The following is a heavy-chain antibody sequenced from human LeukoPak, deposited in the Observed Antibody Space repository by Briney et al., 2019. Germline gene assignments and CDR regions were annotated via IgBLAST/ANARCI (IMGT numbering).Heavy chain of an antibody. CDR2: ISSNGGST. J-gene: IGHJ6*03. Sequence: GGSLRLSCAASGFTFSSYAMHWVGQAPGKGLEYVSAISSNGGSTYYANSVKGRFTISRDNSKNTLYLQMGSLRAEDMAVYYCARVAGATGPYYMDVWGKGTTVTVSS. V-gene: IGHV3-64*01. CDR1: GFTFSSYA. D-gene: IGHD1-26*01. CDR3: ARVAGATGPYYMDV.